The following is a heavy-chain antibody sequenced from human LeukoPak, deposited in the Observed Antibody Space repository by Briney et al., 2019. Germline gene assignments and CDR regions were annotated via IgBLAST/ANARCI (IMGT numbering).Heavy chain of an antibody. V-gene: IGHV4-39*07. CDR3: SRENGAFSPFGY. CDR2: IYYSGST. CDR1: GGSVSSSSYY. Sequence: SETLSLTCTVSGGSVSSSSYYWGWIRQPPGKGLEWLGSIYYSGSTYYNPSLKSRVTVSLDKSKNQLSLNLTSVTAADTAVYYCSRENGAFSPFGYWGQGTLVTVLS. J-gene: IGHJ4*02. D-gene: IGHD2-8*01.